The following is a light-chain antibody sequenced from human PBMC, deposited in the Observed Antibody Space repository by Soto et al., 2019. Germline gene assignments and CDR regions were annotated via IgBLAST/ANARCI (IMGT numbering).Light chain of an antibody. J-gene: IGKJ3*01. Sequence: DIVMTQSPDSLGMSLGERATINWKSSQNILYKSKNKNSLAWYQQKPGQPPKLLIYWASTRESGVPDRFSGSGSGTDFTLTINGLQAEDVAVYFCQQYHTTPFTFGPGTKVDIK. CDR1: QNILYKSKNKNS. V-gene: IGKV4-1*01. CDR3: QQYHTTPFT. CDR2: WAS.